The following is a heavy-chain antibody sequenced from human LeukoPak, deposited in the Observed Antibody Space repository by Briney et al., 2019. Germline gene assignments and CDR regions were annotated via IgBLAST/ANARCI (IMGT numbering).Heavy chain of an antibody. J-gene: IGHJ3*02. D-gene: IGHD3-16*01. CDR3: AKSNAYGLIDI. Sequence: SETLSLTCTVSSGSISTSNYYWGWVRQPPGKALVWIGNIFYSESTYYSPSLKSRVTISLDTSSNQCSLKLNSVTAADTAVYYCAKSNAYGLIDIWGQGTMVTVSS. V-gene: IGHV4-39*07. CDR1: SGSISTSNYY. CDR2: IFYSEST.